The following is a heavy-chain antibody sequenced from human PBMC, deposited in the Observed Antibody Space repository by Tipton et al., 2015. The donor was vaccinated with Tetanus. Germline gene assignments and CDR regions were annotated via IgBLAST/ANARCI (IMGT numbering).Heavy chain of an antibody. J-gene: IGHJ4*02. CDR2: ISPSGNT. CDR1: GGSFSNYF. D-gene: IGHD6-13*01. CDR3: AGVTAQRTELYFDH. Sequence: TLSLTCAVYGGSFSNYFWRWIRQPPGKGLEWIGEISPSGNTNYNPSLKSRVTISADTSRNQFSLQLTSVTAADTAVYFCAGVTAQRTELYFDHWGQGTLVTVSS. V-gene: IGHV4-34*01.